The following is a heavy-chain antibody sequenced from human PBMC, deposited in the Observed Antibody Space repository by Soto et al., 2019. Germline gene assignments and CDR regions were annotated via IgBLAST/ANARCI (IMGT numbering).Heavy chain of an antibody. J-gene: IGHJ5*02. V-gene: IGHV4-34*02. CDR1: GESCSGYY. CDR2: IHPSGST. CDR3: ARGGDDSKVGRT. D-gene: IGHD1-26*01. Sequence: QAQLQQWGAGVVKPSETLSLTCAVYGESCSGYYCSWTRQPPGKGLEWIGEIHPSGSTYYNPSLTTRLXXXLXSSQNQFSLKLSSVTAADTAVYYCARGGDDSKVGRTWGQGTLVTVSS.